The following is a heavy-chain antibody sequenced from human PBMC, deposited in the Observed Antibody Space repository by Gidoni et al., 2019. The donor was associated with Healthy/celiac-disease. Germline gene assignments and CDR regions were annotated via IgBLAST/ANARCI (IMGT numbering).Heavy chain of an antibody. CDR3: AREGFYDYGDYLFYYYYYGMDV. J-gene: IGHJ6*02. V-gene: IGHV3-48*02. Sequence: EVQLVESGGGLVQPGGSLRLSCAAAGSTFSSYSMNWVRQAPGKGLEWVSYISSSSSTIYYADSVKGRFTISRDNAKNSLYLQMNSLRDEDTAVYYCAREGFYDYGDYLFYYYYYGMDVWGQGTTVTVSS. CDR1: GSTFSSYS. D-gene: IGHD4-17*01. CDR2: ISSSSSTI.